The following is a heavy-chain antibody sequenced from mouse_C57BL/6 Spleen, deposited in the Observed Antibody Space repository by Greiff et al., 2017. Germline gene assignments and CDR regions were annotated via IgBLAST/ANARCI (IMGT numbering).Heavy chain of an antibody. CDR3: AISYYSNYAMDD. D-gene: IGHD2-5*01. J-gene: IGHJ4*01. Sequence: QVQLQQPGAELVKPGASVKVSCKASGYTFTSYWMHWVKQRPGQGLEWIGRLHPSDSDTNYSQKFQGKATLTVDTSSSPAYMQLSSLTSEDSAVYYCAISYYSNYAMDDWSQGTSVTVSS. CDR1: GYTFTSYW. V-gene: IGHV1-74*01. CDR2: LHPSDSDT.